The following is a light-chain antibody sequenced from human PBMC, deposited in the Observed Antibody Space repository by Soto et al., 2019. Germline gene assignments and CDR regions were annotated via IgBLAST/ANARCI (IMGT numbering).Light chain of an antibody. CDR2: NND. CDR1: SSNIGSGS. Sequence: QSVLTQPPSSSGTPGQRVTISCSGTSSNIGSGSVNWYQQLPGTAPKLRIYNNDQWPSGVPDRFSGSKSGTSASLDISGLQSEDEADYYCASWDVSLKGLYVFGTGPKLTVL. V-gene: IGLV1-44*01. CDR3: ASWDVSLKGLYV. J-gene: IGLJ1*01.